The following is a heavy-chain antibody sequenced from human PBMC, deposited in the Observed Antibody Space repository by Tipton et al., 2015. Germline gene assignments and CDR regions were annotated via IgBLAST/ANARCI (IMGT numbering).Heavy chain of an antibody. CDR3: ARSTWKYPLIDYYAMDV. V-gene: IGHV4-39*01. J-gene: IGHJ6*02. D-gene: IGHD1-1*01. CDR1: GASIDGRSSYY. CDR2: INNSGST. Sequence: TLSLTCTVSGASIDGRSSYYWGWIRQPPGKGLEWIGTINNSGSTYYNPSLKSRVTISVDTSKNQFSLRLNSVTAAETALYYCARSTWKYPLIDYYAMDVWGQGTT.